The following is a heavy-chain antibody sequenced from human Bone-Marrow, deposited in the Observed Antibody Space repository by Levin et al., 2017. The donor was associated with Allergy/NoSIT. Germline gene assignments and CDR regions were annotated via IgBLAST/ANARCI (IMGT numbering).Heavy chain of an antibody. J-gene: IGHJ6*02. D-gene: IGHD3-16*01. CDR3: TRDPHGNYAIDL. CDR2: ISSTSATI. Sequence: TGGSLRLSCAASGFTFSDHFMSWIRQAPGKGLEWISYISSTSATIYYADSVEGRFTISRDNAKNSLYLQMDSLRAEDTAVYYCTRDPHGNYAIDLWGHGTTVTVSS. V-gene: IGHV3-11*01. CDR1: GFTFSDHF.